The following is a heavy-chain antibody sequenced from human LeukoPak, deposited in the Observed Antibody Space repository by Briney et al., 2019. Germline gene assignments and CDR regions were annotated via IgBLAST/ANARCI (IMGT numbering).Heavy chain of an antibody. CDR3: ARDASSWYSPGFFDY. V-gene: IGHV4-59*12. D-gene: IGHD6-13*01. J-gene: IGHJ4*02. Sequence: SETLSLTFTVSGGSTSSYYWSWIRQPPGKGLGWIGYLYYSGSTNYNPSLKSRVTISVDTSKNQFSLKLSSVTAADTAVYYCARDASSWYSPGFFDYWGQGTLVTVSS. CDR2: LYYSGST. CDR1: GGSTSSYY.